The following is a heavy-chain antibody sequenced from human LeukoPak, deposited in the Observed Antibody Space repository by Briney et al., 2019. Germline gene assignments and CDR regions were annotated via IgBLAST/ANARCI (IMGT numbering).Heavy chain of an antibody. D-gene: IGHD3-22*01. CDR1: GGSFSGYY. CDR3: ARQNDYYDSSGAYYYGMDV. V-gene: IGHV4-59*08. J-gene: IGHJ6*02. Sequence: SETLSLTCGVYGGSFSGYYWSWIRQPPGKGLEWIGYIYYSGSTNYNPSLKSRVTISVDTSKNQFSLKLSSVTAADTAVYYCARQNDYYDSSGAYYYGMDVWGQGTTVTVSS. CDR2: IYYSGST.